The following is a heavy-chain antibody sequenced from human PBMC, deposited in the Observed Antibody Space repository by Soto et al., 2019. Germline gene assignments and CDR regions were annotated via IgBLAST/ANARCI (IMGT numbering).Heavy chain of an antibody. CDR1: GDSVNSGSYY. J-gene: IGHJ4*02. Sequence: PSETLSLTCTVSGDSVNSGSYYWNWIRQPPGKALEWVGFIFYSGHTNYSPSLRSRATISLDMSKNQFSLKLTSVTAAGTAVYYCAGRLAGSPRYFDYWGQGVLVTVSS. V-gene: IGHV4-61*01. CDR3: AGRLAGSPRYFDY. D-gene: IGHD1-1*01. CDR2: IFYSGHT.